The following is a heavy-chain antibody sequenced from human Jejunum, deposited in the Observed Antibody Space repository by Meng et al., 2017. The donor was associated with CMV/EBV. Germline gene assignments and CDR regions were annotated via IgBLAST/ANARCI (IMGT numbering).Heavy chain of an antibody. CDR1: FSFSSSS. Sequence: FSFSSSSMNWVRQAPGKGLDWVSSITTSGSYIYYANSVKGRFTISRDNAKNSLFLQMDSLRAEDTAVYYCARDTAIDPAMAGAFDYWGQGTLVTVSS. V-gene: IGHV3-21*01. CDR2: ITTSGSYI. CDR3: ARDTAIDPAMAGAFDY. D-gene: IGHD5-18*01. J-gene: IGHJ4*02.